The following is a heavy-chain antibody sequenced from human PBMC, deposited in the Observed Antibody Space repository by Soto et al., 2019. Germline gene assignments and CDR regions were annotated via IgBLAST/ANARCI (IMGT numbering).Heavy chain of an antibody. V-gene: IGHV4-61*01. D-gene: IGHD3-16*02. Sequence: QVQLQESGPGLVKPSETLSLTCTVSGGSVSSGSYYWSWIRQPPGKGLEWIGYIYYSGSTNYNPSLKRRFTIAGDTSKNQCALKLSSVNAAATAVYYCARIIWWSYRYMAAPHYWGQGTLVTVSS. CDR3: ARIIWWSYRYMAAPHY. J-gene: IGHJ4*02. CDR2: IYYSGST. CDR1: GGSVSSGSYY.